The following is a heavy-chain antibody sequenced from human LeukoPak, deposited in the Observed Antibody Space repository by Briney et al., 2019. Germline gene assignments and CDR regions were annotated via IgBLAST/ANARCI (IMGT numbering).Heavy chain of an antibody. D-gene: IGHD2-15*01. V-gene: IGHV4-59*08. CDR1: GGSISSYY. Sequence: PSETLSLTCTVSGGSISSYYWSWIRQPPGKGLEWIGYIYYSGSTNYNPSLKSRVTISVDTSKNQFSLKLSSVTAADTAVYYCARHGPDCSGVSCYSLIDYWGQGTLVTVSS. J-gene: IGHJ4*02. CDR2: IYYSGST. CDR3: ARHGPDCSGVSCYSLIDY.